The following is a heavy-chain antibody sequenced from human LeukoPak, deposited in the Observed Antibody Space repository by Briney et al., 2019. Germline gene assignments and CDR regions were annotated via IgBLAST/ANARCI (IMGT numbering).Heavy chain of an antibody. V-gene: IGHV3-7*03. CDR3: TGNYYGSGSYADFDY. J-gene: IGHJ4*02. Sequence: GGSLTLPCAASGFPFSSYWMSWVPRAPGEGREGVANIKQEGSEKYYVDSVKGRFTISRDKAKNSLYLQMNSLKTEDTAVYYCTGNYYGSGSYADFDYWGEGTLVTVSS. CDR1: GFPFSSYW. CDR2: IKQEGSEK. D-gene: IGHD3-10*01.